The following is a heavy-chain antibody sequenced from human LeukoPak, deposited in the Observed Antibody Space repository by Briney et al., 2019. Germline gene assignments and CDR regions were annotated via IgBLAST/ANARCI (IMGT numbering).Heavy chain of an antibody. J-gene: IGHJ4*02. CDR2: IKQDGSEK. Sequence: GGSLRLSCAASGFTFSSYWMSWVRQAPGKGLEWVANIKQDGSEKYYVDSVKGRFTISRDNSKNTLYLQMNSLRAEDTAVYYCAKDGYGSGSYCDYWGQGTLVTVSS. CDR3: AKDGYGSGSYCDY. V-gene: IGHV3-7*03. D-gene: IGHD3-10*01. CDR1: GFTFSSYW.